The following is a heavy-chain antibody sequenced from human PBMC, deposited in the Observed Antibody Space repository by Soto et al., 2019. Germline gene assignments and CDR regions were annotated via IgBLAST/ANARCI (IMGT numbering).Heavy chain of an antibody. D-gene: IGHD3-22*01. CDR1: GYTFTSYG. Sequence: ASVKVSCKASGYTFTSYGISWVRQAPGQGLEWMGWISAYNGNTNYAQKIQGRVTMTTDTSTSTAYMELRSLRTDDTAVYYCARHDSSGYYYYFDYWGQGTLVTVSS. CDR2: ISAYNGNT. V-gene: IGHV1-18*01. J-gene: IGHJ4*02. CDR3: ARHDSSGYYYYFDY.